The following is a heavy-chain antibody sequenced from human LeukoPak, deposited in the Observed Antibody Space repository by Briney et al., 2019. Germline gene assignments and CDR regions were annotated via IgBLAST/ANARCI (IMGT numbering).Heavy chain of an antibody. Sequence: SQTLSLTCTVSGGSISSYNWSWIRQPPGKGLEWIGYIYYSGSTNYNPSPKSRVTISVHTSKNQFSLKLSSVTPPDTAVYYCARDRRGADYAFDIWGQGTMVTVSS. J-gene: IGHJ3*02. CDR1: GGSISSYN. CDR2: IYYSGST. CDR3: ARDRRGADYAFDI. V-gene: IGHV4-59*01. D-gene: IGHD1-26*01.